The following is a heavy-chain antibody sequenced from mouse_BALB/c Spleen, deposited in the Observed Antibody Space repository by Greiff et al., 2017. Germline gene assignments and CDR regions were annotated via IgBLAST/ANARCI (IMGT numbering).Heavy chain of an antibody. CDR2: IYPGDGDT. CDR1: GYTFTSYW. V-gene: IGHV1-87*01. D-gene: IGHD3-1*01. J-gene: IGHJ2*01. CDR3: ALAGPY. Sequence: QVQLQQSGAELARPGASVKLSCKASGYTFTSYWMQWVKQRPGQGLEWIGAIYPGDGDTRYTQKFKGKATLTADKSSSTAYMQLSSLASEDSAVYYCALAGPYWGQGTTLTVSS.